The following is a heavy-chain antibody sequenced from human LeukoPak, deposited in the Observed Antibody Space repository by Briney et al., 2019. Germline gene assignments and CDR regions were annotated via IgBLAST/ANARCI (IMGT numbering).Heavy chain of an antibody. D-gene: IGHD3-22*01. CDR1: GGSISRGGYY. Sequence: ASQTLSLTCTVSGGSISRGGYYWSWIRQPPGKGLEWIGYIYYSGSTNYNPSVKSRVTISVDTSKNQFSLKLSSVTAADTAVYYCARRLGVMNPFDYWGQGTLVTVSS. V-gene: IGHV4-61*08. CDR3: ARRLGVMNPFDY. J-gene: IGHJ4*02. CDR2: IYYSGST.